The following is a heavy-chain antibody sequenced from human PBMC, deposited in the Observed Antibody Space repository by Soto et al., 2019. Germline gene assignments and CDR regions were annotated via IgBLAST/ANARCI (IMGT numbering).Heavy chain of an antibody. J-gene: IGHJ4*02. Sequence: PSETLSLTCTVSGGSISSSTYYWGWIRQPPGKGLEWIGSIYYRGSTYYNPSLKSRVTISVDTSKNQFSLKVSSVTAADTAVYYCARERWTCSADGCYGDFDYWGRGTLVTVSS. CDR1: GGSISSSTYY. CDR2: IYYRGST. CDR3: ARERWTCSADGCYGDFDY. V-gene: IGHV4-39*02. D-gene: IGHD2-15*01.